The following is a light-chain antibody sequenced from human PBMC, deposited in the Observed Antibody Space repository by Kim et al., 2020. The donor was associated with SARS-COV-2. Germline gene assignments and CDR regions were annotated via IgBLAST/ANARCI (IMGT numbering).Light chain of an antibody. V-gene: IGKV3-11*01. CDR2: ETS. Sequence: EIVLTQSPATLSLSPGERAILSCRASQSVSSHLVWYQQKPGQAPRLLIYETSTRATGIPPRFSGSGSGTDFTLTISSLEAEDFAAYHCQQRSRWPRTVGQGTKLEI. J-gene: IGKJ2*01. CDR3: QQRSRWPRT. CDR1: QSVSSH.